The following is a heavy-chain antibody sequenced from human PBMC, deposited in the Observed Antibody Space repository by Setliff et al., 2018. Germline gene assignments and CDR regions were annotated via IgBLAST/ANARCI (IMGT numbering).Heavy chain of an antibody. Sequence: SVKVSCKTSGGTFSSYAISWVRQAPGQGLEWMGGIIPIFGTANYAQKFQGRVTITADESTSTAYMELSSLRSEDTAVYYCARDPWQWLTTFTSAEYFQHWGQGTLVTVSS. CDR1: GGTFSSYA. CDR3: ARDPWQWLTTFTSAEYFQH. V-gene: IGHV1-69*13. J-gene: IGHJ1*01. CDR2: IIPIFGTA. D-gene: IGHD6-19*01.